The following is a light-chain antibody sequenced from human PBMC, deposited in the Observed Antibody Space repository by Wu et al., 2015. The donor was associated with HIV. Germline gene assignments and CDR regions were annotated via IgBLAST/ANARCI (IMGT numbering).Light chain of an antibody. CDR3: QQYHTSPLT. CDR2: GTS. J-gene: IGKJ4*01. V-gene: IGKV3-20*01. CDR1: QTITNTY. Sequence: EIVLTQSPATLSLSPGERATLSCTASQTITNTYLAWYQQRPGQAPRLLIYGTSSRATGVPDRFSGSGSGTDFTLTISRLEPEDFAVYYCQQYHTSPLTFGGGTKVEIK.